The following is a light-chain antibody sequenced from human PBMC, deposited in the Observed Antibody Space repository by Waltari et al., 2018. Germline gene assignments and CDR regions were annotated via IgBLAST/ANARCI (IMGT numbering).Light chain of an antibody. Sequence: DIQMTQSPSSLSASVGDRVTITCRASQSIASNLSWDQPKPGKAPELLIYAASSLQSGVPSRFSARGSGTDFTLTISSLQREDFATYYCQQSYSSPRTFGQGTKVEVK. CDR1: QSIASN. J-gene: IGKJ1*01. CDR2: AAS. CDR3: QQSYSSPRT. V-gene: IGKV1-39*01.